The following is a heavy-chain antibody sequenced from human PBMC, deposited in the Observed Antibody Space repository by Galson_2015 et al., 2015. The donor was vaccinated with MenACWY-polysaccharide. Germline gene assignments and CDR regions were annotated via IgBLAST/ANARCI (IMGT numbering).Heavy chain of an antibody. CDR3: ARDDRRVRGVFNWFYP. D-gene: IGHD3-10*01. J-gene: IGHJ5*02. CDR1: GFTFSRYW. V-gene: IGHV3-7*01. CDR2: ISEDGSEK. Sequence: SLRLSCAASGFTFSRYWMSWVRQAPGKGLEWVANISEDGSEKYYVDSVKGRFTISRDNAKNSLYLQMNSLRAEDTAVYYCARDDRRVRGVFNWFYPWGQGTLVTVSS.